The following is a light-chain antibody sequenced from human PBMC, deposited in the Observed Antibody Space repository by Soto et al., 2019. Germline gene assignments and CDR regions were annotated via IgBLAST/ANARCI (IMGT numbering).Light chain of an antibody. V-gene: IGLV2-18*02. J-gene: IGLJ2*01. CDR1: SSDVGSYNR. Sequence: QSVLTQPPSVSGSPGQSVTISCTGTSSDVGSYNRVSWYQQPPGTAPKLRIYEVSNRPSGVPDRFSGSKSGNTASLTISGLQAEDEADYYCSSYTSSSTLIFGGGTQLTVL. CDR2: EVS. CDR3: SSYTSSSTLI.